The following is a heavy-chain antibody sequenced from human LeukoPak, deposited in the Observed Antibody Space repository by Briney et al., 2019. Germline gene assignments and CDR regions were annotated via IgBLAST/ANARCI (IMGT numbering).Heavy chain of an antibody. CDR1: GYTFTSYY. D-gene: IGHD2-8*01. CDR2: INPSGGST. Sequence: ASVKVSCKASGYTFTSYYMHWVRQAPGQGLEWMGIINPSGGSTSYAQKFQGRVTMTRDTSTSTVYMELSSLRAEDTAVYYCAKGGLKGVLDYWGQGTLVTVSS. J-gene: IGHJ4*02. CDR3: AKGGLKGVLDY. V-gene: IGHV1-46*01.